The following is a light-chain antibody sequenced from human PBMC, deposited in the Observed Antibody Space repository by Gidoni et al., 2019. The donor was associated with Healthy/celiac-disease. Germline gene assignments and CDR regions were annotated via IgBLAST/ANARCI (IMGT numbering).Light chain of an antibody. CDR3: QQYNNWPYT. CDR2: GAS. J-gene: IGKJ2*01. CDR1: QSVSSN. Sequence: EIVMTHSPATLSVSPGERATLSCRASQSVSSNLAWYQQKPGQAPRLLIYGASTRATGIPARFSGSGYGTEFTLTISSLQSEDFAVYYCQQYNNWPYTFGQGVPSWRSN. V-gene: IGKV3-15*01.